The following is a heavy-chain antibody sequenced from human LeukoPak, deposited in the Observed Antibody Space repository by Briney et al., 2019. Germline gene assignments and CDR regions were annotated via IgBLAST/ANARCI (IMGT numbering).Heavy chain of an antibody. CDR1: GYTFTDYY. Sequence: ASVKISCKASGYTFTDYYMHWVRQAPGQGFEWMGWINPNDGDTNYAQKFQGRVTMTRDTSISTAHMEVSRLRSDDTAVYYCARANFLYCSSTTCLFDYWGQGTLVTVSS. CDR2: INPNDGDT. D-gene: IGHD2-2*01. J-gene: IGHJ4*02. V-gene: IGHV1-2*02. CDR3: ARANFLYCSSTTCLFDY.